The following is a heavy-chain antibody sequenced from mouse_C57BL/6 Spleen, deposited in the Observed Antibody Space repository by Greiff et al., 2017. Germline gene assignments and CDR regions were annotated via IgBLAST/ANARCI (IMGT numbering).Heavy chain of an antibody. J-gene: IGHJ2*01. D-gene: IGHD4-1*01. CDR2: ISDGGSYT. V-gene: IGHV5-4*01. Sequence: EVQLVESGGGLVKPGGSLKLSCAASGFTFSSYAMSWVRQTPEKRLEWVATISDGGSYTYYPDNVKGRFTISRDNAKNNLYLQMSHLKSEDTAMYYCARANPYYFDYWGQGTTLTVSS. CDR1: GFTFSSYA. CDR3: ARANPYYFDY.